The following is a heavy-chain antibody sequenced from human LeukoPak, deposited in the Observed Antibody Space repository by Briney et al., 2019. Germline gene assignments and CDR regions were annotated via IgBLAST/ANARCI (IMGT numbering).Heavy chain of an antibody. D-gene: IGHD4-17*01. CDR2: INPSGGST. V-gene: IGHV1-46*01. CDR3: ARVGVATTVTTILDY. J-gene: IGHJ4*02. CDR1: GYTFTSYY. Sequence: ASVKVSCKASGYTFTSYYMHWVRQAPGQGPEWMGIINPSGGSTSYAQKFQGRVTMTRDMSTSTVYMELSSLRSEDTAVYYCARVGVATTVTTILDYWGQGTLVTVSS.